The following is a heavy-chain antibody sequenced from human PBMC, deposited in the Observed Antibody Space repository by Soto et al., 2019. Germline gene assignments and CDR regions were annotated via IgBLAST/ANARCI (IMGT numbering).Heavy chain of an antibody. J-gene: IGHJ5*02. D-gene: IGHD3-10*01. CDR2: IYYSGST. CDR1: GGSISSGDYY. CDR3: ARDIGNMVRGVNWFDP. V-gene: IGHV4-30-4*01. Sequence: SETLSLTCTVSGGSISSGDYYWSWIRQPPGKGLEWIGYIYYSGSTYYNPSLKSRVTISVDTSKNQFSLKLSSVPAADTAVYYCARDIGNMVRGVNWFDPGGQGTLVTVSS.